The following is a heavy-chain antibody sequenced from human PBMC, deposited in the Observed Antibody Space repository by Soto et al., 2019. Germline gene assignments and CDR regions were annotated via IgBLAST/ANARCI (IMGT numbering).Heavy chain of an antibody. J-gene: IGHJ4*02. CDR3: ARDLAAGDY. D-gene: IGHD6-13*01. V-gene: IGHV1-46*01. CDR1: GYTYINYY. CDR2: FNPTSGST. Sequence: QVQLVQSGAEVKKPGASVKLSCKASGYTYINYYIHWVRQAPGQGLEWMGIFNPTSGSTNYAQKFQGRVTLTMDTSTRTVYMELSSLRFDDTAVYYCARDLAAGDYWGQGTLVTVSS.